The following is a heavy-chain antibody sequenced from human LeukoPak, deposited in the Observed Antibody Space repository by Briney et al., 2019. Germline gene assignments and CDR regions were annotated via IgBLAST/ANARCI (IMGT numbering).Heavy chain of an antibody. CDR1: GFTFSSYG. D-gene: IGHD4-17*01. J-gene: IGHJ3*02. CDR3: AKAYGYGDYAADAFDI. CDR2: ISHDGGNK. V-gene: IGHV3-30*18. Sequence: GGSLRLSCAASGFTFSSYGMHWVRQPPGKGLEWVAGISHDGGNKYYVDSVKGRFTISRDNSKNALFLQMNSLRAEDTAVYYCAKAYGYGDYAADAFDIWGQGTMVTVSS.